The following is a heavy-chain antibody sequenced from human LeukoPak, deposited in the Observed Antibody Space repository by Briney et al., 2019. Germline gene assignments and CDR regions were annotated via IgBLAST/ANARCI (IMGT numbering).Heavy chain of an antibody. Sequence: PGGSLRLSCAASGFTFSSYAMHWVRQAPGKGLEWVAVISYDGSNKYYADSVKGRFTISRDNSKNTLYLQMNSLRAEDTAVYYCARGYSDNDYWGQGTLVTVSS. J-gene: IGHJ4*02. CDR3: ARGYSDNDY. V-gene: IGHV3-30*04. D-gene: IGHD3-22*01. CDR2: ISYDGSNK. CDR1: GFTFSSYA.